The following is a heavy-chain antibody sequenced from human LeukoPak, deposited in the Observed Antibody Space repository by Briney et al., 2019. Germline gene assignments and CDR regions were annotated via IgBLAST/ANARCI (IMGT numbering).Heavy chain of an antibody. CDR3: ARLIGSGSYGIGFDY. Sequence: ASVKVSCKASGYTFTGYYMHWVRQAPGQGLEWMGWINPNSGGTNYAQKFQGRVTMTRDTSISTAYMELSRLRSDDTAVYYCARLIGSGSYGIGFDYWGQGTLVTVSS. D-gene: IGHD3-10*01. CDR1: GYTFTGYY. CDR2: INPNSGGT. J-gene: IGHJ4*02. V-gene: IGHV1-2*02.